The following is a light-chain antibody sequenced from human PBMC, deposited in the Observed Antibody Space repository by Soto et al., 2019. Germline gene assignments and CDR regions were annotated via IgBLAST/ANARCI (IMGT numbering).Light chain of an antibody. V-gene: IGKV3-15*01. Sequence: EIVMTQSPATLSVSPGERATLSFRASQSVSSSLAWYQQKPGRAPRLLIYNASTRATGIPARFSGSGSGTDFTLTISSLQSEDSATYYCQRSDYCVRTFGQGTKVDI. CDR1: QSVSSS. J-gene: IGKJ1*01. CDR2: NAS. CDR3: QRSDYCVRT.